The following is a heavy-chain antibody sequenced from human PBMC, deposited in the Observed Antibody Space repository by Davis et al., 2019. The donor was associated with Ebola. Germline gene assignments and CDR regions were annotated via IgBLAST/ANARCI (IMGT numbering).Heavy chain of an antibody. J-gene: IGHJ4*02. CDR3: ARGRMYYYGSGSYYKY. CDR2: INHSGST. Sequence: MPSETLSLTCTVSGASINSGGYYWSWIRQPPGKGLEWIGEINHSGSTNYNPSLKSRVTISVDTSKNQFSLKLSSVTAADTAVYYCARGRMYYYGSGSYYKYWGQGTLVTVSS. CDR1: GASINSGGYY. V-gene: IGHV4-34*01. D-gene: IGHD3-10*01.